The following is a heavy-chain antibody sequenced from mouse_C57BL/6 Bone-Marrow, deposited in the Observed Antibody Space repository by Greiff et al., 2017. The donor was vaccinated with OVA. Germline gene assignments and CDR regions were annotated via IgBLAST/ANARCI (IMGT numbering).Heavy chain of an antibody. CDR2: IYWDDDK. J-gene: IGHJ3*01. CDR3: ARNYYGSSWFAY. V-gene: IGHV8-12*01. CDR1: GFSLSTSGMG. Sequence: QVQLKESGPGILQSSQTLSLTCSFSGFSLSTSGMGVSWIRQPSGKGLEWLAHIYWDDDKRYNPSLKSRLTISKDTSRNQVFLKITSVDTADTATYYCARNYYGSSWFAYWGQGTLVTVSA. D-gene: IGHD1-1*01.